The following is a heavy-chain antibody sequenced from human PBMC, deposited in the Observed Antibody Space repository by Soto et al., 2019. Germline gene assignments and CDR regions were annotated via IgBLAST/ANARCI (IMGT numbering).Heavy chain of an antibody. J-gene: IGHJ6*03. CDR1: GGAFSSYT. D-gene: IGHD3-10*01. V-gene: IGHV1-69*02. Sequence: SVKVSCTASGGAFSSYTISWVRQAPGQGLEWMGRIIPILGIANYAQKFQGRVTITADKSTSTAYMELSSLRSEDTAVYYCARPMVRGDPYYMDVWGKGTTVTVSS. CDR3: ARPMVRGDPYYMDV. CDR2: IIPILGIA.